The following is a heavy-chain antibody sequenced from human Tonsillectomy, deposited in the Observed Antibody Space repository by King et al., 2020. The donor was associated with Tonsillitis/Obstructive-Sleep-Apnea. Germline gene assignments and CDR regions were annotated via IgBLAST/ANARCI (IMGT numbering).Heavy chain of an antibody. V-gene: IGHV4-34*01. D-gene: IGHD2-15*01. CDR2: INHSGST. CDR1: GGSFSGYY. CDR3: AASGYCSGGSCYFGFDY. Sequence: VQLQQWGAGLLKPSETLSLTCAVYGGSFSGYYWSWLRQPPGKGLEWIGEINHSGSTNYNPSLKSRVTISVDTSKNQFSLKLSSVTAADTAVYYCAASGYCSGGSCYFGFDYWGQGTLVTVSS. J-gene: IGHJ4*02.